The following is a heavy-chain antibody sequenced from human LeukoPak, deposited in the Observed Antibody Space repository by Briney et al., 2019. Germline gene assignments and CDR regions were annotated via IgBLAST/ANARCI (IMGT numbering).Heavy chain of an antibody. CDR2: IYTSGST. D-gene: IGHD4-17*01. V-gene: IGHV4-4*07. J-gene: IGHJ6*02. CDR3: ARDFMTTVTTASEPLNYYYYGMDV. CDR1: GGSIGSYY. Sequence: SETLSLTCTASGGSIGSYYWSWIRQPAGKGLEWIGRIYTSGSTNYNPSLKSRVTMSVDTSKNQFSLKLSSVTAADTAVYYCARDFMTTVTTASEPLNYYYYGMDVWGQGTTVTVSS.